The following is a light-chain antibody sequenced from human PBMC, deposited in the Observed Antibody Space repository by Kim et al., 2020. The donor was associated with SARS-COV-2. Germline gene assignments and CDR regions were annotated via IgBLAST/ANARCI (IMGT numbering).Light chain of an antibody. CDR1: NSDVGDYNY. CDR3: SSYTSINSLV. J-gene: IGLJ2*01. Sequence: QSVLTQPASVSGSPGQSIAISCIGTNSDVGDYNYVSWYQQHPGKAPKLMIFEVNNRPSGVSNRFSGSKSGNTASLTISGLQAEDEADYYCSSYTSINSLVFGGGTQLTVL. CDR2: EVN. V-gene: IGLV2-14*01.